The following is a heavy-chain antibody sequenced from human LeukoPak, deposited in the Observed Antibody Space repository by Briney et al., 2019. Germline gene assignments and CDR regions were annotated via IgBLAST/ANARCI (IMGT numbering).Heavy chain of an antibody. Sequence: SETLSLTCTVSGGSISSYYWSWIRQPPGKGLEWIGYIYYSGSTNYNPSLKSRVTISVDTSKNQFSLKLSSVTAADTAVYYCARGRGVAARPDGMDVWGQGTTVTVSS. CDR2: IYYSGST. D-gene: IGHD6-6*01. J-gene: IGHJ6*02. CDR3: ARGRGVAARPDGMDV. CDR1: GGSISSYY. V-gene: IGHV4-59*01.